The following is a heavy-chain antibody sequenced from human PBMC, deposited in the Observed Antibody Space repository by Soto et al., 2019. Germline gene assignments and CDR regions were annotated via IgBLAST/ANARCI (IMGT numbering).Heavy chain of an antibody. Sequence: SETLSLTCAVYGGSFSGYYWSWIRQPPGKGLEWIGEINHSGSTNYNPSLKSRVTISVDTSKNQFSLKLSSVTAADTAVYYCARGRIAARGYWFDPWGQGTLVTVSS. J-gene: IGHJ5*02. CDR1: GGSFSGYY. D-gene: IGHD6-13*01. V-gene: IGHV4-34*01. CDR2: INHSGST. CDR3: ARGRIAARGYWFDP.